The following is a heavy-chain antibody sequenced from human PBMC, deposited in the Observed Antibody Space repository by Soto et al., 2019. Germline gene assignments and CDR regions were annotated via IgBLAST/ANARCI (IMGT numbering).Heavy chain of an antibody. D-gene: IGHD6-13*01. CDR1: RGTFSSYA. CDR3: ASQHAKGGIAAAGTTPPGY. V-gene: IGHV1-69*12. J-gene: IGHJ4*02. Sequence: QVQLVQSGAEVKKPGSSVKVSCKASRGTFSSYAISWVRQAPGQGLEWMGGIIPIFGTANYAQKFQGRVTITADESTSTAYMELSSLRSEDTAVYYGASQHAKGGIAAAGTTPPGYWGQGTLVTVSS. CDR2: IIPIFGTA.